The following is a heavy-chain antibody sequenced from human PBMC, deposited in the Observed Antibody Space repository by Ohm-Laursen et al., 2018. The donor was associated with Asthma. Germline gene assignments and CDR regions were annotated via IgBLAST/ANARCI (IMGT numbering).Heavy chain of an antibody. CDR1: GFTFSSYG. J-gene: IGHJ4*02. V-gene: IGHV3-30*03. D-gene: IGHD2-8*02. Sequence: SLRLSCTASGFTFSSYGMHWVRQAPGKGLEWVAVISYDGSNKYYADSVKGRFTISRDNSKNTLYLQMNSLRAEDTAVYYCAREGPTWSFENWGQGTLVTVSS. CDR3: AREGPTWSFEN. CDR2: ISYDGSNK.